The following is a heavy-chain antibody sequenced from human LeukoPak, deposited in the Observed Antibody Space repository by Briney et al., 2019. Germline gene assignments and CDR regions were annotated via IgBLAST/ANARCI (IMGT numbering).Heavy chain of an antibody. CDR3: ARDADIGPGYCSSTSCYGWHAFDI. CDR2: IWYDGSNK. D-gene: IGHD2-2*01. CDR1: GFTFSSYG. V-gene: IGHV3-33*01. J-gene: IGHJ3*02. Sequence: PGGSLRVSCAASGFTFSSYGMHWVRQALGKGLEWVAVIWYDGSNKYNADSVKGRFTISRDNSKNTLYLQMNSLRAEDTAVYYCARDADIGPGYCSSTSCYGWHAFDIWGQGTMVTVSS.